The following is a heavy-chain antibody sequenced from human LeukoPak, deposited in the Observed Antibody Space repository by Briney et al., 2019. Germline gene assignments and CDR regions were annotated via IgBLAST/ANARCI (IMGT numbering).Heavy chain of an antibody. CDR2: ISGSAYST. J-gene: IGHJ4*02. D-gene: IGHD5-12*01. Sequence: GGSLRLSCAASGFTFSSYAMSWVRQAPGKGLEWVSGISGSAYSTYYADSVQGRFTISRDNSKNTLYLQMNSLRAEDTAVYYCAKEAGYSGYDYPDYWGQGTLVIVSS. V-gene: IGHV3-23*01. CDR3: AKEAGYSGYDYPDY. CDR1: GFTFSSYA.